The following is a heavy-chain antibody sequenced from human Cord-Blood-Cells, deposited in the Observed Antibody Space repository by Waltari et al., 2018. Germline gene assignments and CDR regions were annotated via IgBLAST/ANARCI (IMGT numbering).Heavy chain of an antibody. Sequence: EVQLVESGGGLVKPGGSLRLSCAASGFTFSSYSMNWVRQAPGKGMEWVSSISSSSSYIYYADSIEGRFTFSRDNAKNALYLQRNGLRAENTAVYYCARVPVPNKYYDILTGYYDAFDIWGQGTMVTVSS. CDR1: GFTFSSYS. J-gene: IGHJ3*02. D-gene: IGHD3-9*01. CDR2: ISSSSSYI. CDR3: ARVPVPNKYYDILTGYYDAFDI. V-gene: IGHV3-21*01.